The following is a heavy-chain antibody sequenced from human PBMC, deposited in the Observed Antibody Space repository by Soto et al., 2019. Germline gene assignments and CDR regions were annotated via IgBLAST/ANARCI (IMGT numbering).Heavy chain of an antibody. Sequence: QLQLQESGPGLVKPSETLSLTCTVSGGSIRSSSYYWGWLRQPPGKGLEWIGGIYYSGSTYYNPSLKSRVTISLDTSQNQFSLKLSSVTAAYTAVYYCARLTSEMATINWYFDLWGRGTLVTVSS. V-gene: IGHV4-39*01. CDR3: ARLTSEMATINWYFDL. CDR2: IYYSGST. D-gene: IGHD5-12*01. J-gene: IGHJ2*01. CDR1: GGSIRSSSYY.